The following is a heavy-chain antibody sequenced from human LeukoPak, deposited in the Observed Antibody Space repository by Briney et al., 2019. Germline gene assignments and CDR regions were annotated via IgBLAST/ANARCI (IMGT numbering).Heavy chain of an antibody. V-gene: IGHV3-23*01. CDR2: ISGSGGDT. Sequence: GGALRLSCAASGFSFSNYAMSWVRQAPGKGLEWVSVISGSGGDTNYADSVKGRFTISRDNSKNTLYLQMSSLRAADAALYYCAKESTLSVHMTSTGQFDYWGQGTQVTVSS. J-gene: IGHJ4*02. CDR3: AKESTLSVHMTSTGQFDY. CDR1: GFSFSNYA. D-gene: IGHD2-21*01.